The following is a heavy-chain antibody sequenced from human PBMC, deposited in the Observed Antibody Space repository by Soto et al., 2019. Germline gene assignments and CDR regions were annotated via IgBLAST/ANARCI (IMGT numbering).Heavy chain of an antibody. CDR1: GFTFSSYA. J-gene: IGHJ4*02. Sequence: QVQLVESGGGVVQPGRSLRLSCAASGFTFSSYAMHWVRQAPGKGLEWVAVISYDGSNKYYADSVKGRFTISRDNSKNSFYLQMNSLRAEDTAVYYCARDAKSSSGWYDVDYWGQGTLVTVSS. CDR2: ISYDGSNK. CDR3: ARDAKSSSGWYDVDY. D-gene: IGHD6-19*01. V-gene: IGHV3-30-3*01.